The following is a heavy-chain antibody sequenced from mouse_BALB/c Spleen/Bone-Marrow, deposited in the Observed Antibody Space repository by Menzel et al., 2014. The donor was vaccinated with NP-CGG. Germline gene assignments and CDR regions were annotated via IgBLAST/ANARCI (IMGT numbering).Heavy chain of an antibody. V-gene: IGHV1-5*01. CDR1: GYSFXNNW. Sequence: EVQLQQSGTVLARPGASVKMSCKASGYSFXNNWMHWVKQRPGQGLEWIGAIYPGNSDTSYNQKFKGKAKLTAVTSASIAYMELSSLTNEDSAVYYCTRSGYYYAMDYWGQGTSVTVSS. J-gene: IGHJ4*01. CDR3: TRSGYYYAMDY. D-gene: IGHD4-1*01. CDR2: IYPGNSDT.